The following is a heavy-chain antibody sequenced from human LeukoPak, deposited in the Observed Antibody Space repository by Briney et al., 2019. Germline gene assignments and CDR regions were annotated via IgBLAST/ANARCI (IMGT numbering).Heavy chain of an antibody. D-gene: IGHD3-16*01. CDR3: AKDSRVPGEYWYFDL. J-gene: IGHJ2*01. V-gene: IGHV3-74*01. CDR1: GFSFSTDW. CDR2: INSDGTIT. Sequence: PGGSLRLSCAAPGFSFSTDWMHWVRQAPGKGLVWVSRINSDGTITNYADSVKGRFTISRDNAKNTLYLQMNSLRAEDTAVYYCAKDSRVPGEYWYFDLWGRGTLVTVSS.